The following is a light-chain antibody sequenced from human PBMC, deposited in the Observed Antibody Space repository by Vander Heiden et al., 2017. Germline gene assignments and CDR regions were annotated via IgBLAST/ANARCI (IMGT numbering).Light chain of an antibody. CDR2: EVS. CDR3: CSYSTSSTPSYV. J-gene: IGLJ1*01. V-gene: IGLV2-14*01. CDR1: SSVVGGYNY. Sequence: QCALTQPAPVSGSPGQPTTTSRAGGSSVVGGYNYVSSYQHHPGKAPKLMIYEVSIRPSGVSNRFSGSKSGNTASLTISGLQAEDEADYYCCSYSTSSTPSYVFETGTMVTVL.